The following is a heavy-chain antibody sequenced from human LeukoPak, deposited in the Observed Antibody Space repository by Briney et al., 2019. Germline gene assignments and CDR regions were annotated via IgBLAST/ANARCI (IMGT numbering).Heavy chain of an antibody. CDR1: GSSFTSYW. CDR3: ARRVGRSSGWYGVADY. D-gene: IGHD6-19*01. J-gene: IGHJ4*02. Sequence: GESLKISCQGSGSSFTSYWIGWLRQMPGKGLEWMGIIYPGDFDTRYRPSFQGQVTISADKSISTAYLQWSSLKASDTAMYYCARRVGRSSGWYGVADYWGQGTLVTVSS. CDR2: IYPGDFDT. V-gene: IGHV5-51*01.